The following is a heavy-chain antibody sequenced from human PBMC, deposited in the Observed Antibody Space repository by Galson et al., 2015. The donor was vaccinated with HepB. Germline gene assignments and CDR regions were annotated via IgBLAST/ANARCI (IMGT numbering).Heavy chain of an antibody. V-gene: IGHV3-30*18. CDR3: AKGYYDSRSY. CDR2: VSFDGSNK. J-gene: IGHJ4*02. Sequence: SLRLSCAASGFSFSSYGMHWVRQAPGKGLEWVAVVSFDGSNKYYADSVKGRFTISRDNSKNTLYLQMNSLRAEDTAVYYCAKGYYDSRSYWGQGTLVTVSS. CDR1: GFSFSSYG. D-gene: IGHD3-22*01.